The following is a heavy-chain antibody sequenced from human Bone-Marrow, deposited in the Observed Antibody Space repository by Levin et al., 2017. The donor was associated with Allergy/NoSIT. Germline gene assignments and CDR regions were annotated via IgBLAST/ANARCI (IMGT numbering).Heavy chain of an antibody. CDR1: GGSISGYY. D-gene: IGHD3-10*01. Sequence: SETLSLTCTVSGGSISGYYWSWVRQPPGKGLEWVGHIFYSGSTNYYPSLKSRVTISINTSKNQFSLNLTSVTAADTAFYYCARSVAGEFDYWGQGTLVTVSS. CDR3: ARSVAGEFDY. CDR2: IFYSGST. J-gene: IGHJ4*02. V-gene: IGHV4-59*01.